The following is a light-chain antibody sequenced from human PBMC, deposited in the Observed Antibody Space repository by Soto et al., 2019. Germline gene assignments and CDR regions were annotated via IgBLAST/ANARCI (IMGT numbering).Light chain of an antibody. CDR1: QGISSR. CDR2: AAS. V-gene: IGKV1-12*01. Sequence: DIQMTQSPSSVSASVGDRVTITGRASQGISSRLAWYQQKPGKAPKLLIYAASSLHSGVPSRFSGSGSGSDFTLTIGSLQPEDFATYFCQQANSFPPTFGGGTKVEIK. CDR3: QQANSFPPT. J-gene: IGKJ4*01.